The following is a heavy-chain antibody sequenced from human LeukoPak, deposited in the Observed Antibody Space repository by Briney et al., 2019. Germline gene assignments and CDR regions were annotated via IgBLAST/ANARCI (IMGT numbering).Heavy chain of an antibody. CDR3: ARRAPLGFVDY. V-gene: IGHV4-39*01. CDR1: GGSLSSASY. Sequence: SETLSLTCIVSGGSLSSASYWDWIRQPPGKGLEWIGSISYSGNTYQNPSLKSRVTISVDKPQNQFSLKLSSVSAADTAVYYCARRAPLGFVDYWGQGTLVTVSS. J-gene: IGHJ4*02. D-gene: IGHD3-10*01. CDR2: ISYSGNT.